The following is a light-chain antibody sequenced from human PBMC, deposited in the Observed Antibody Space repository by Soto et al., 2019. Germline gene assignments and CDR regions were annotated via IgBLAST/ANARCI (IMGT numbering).Light chain of an antibody. Sequence: QSALTRPPSVSGSPRQSVAIPCTGTSSDVGNANGVSWYQQAPGTAPTLMIYDVTNRPSGDPDRFSGSQSGNTASPTISGLQADDCAEYNCRSDTSSSTYVFGPGTKVTVL. CDR2: DVT. CDR1: SSDVGNANG. CDR3: RSDTSSSTYV. V-gene: IGLV2-18*02. J-gene: IGLJ1*01.